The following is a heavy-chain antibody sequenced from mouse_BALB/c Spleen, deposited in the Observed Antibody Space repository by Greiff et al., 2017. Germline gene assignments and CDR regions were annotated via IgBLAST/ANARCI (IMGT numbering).Heavy chain of an antibody. D-gene: IGHD1-1*02. J-gene: IGHJ2*01. CDR3: TRLGGNCFDY. Sequence: QVQLKQSGAELVKPGASVKLSCKASGYTFTSYYMYWVKQRPGQGLEWIGEINPSNGGTNFNEKFKSKATLTVDKSSSTAYMQLSSLTSEDSAVYYCTRLGGNCFDYWGQGTTLTVSS. V-gene: IGHV1S81*02. CDR2: INPSNGGT. CDR1: GYTFTSYY.